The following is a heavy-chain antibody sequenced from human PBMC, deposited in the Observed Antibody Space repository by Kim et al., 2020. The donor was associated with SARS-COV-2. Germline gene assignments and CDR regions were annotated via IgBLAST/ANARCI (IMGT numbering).Heavy chain of an antibody. Sequence: KFQGRVTITADESTSTAYMELSSLRSEDTAVYYCARGSGWYNQGDYYFDYWGQGTLVTVSS. D-gene: IGHD6-19*01. CDR3: ARGSGWYNQGDYYFDY. J-gene: IGHJ4*02. V-gene: IGHV1-69*01.